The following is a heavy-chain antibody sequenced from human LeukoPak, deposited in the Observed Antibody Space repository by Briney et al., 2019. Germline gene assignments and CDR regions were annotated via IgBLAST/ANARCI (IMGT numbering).Heavy chain of an antibody. CDR2: IHPSTGNP. J-gene: IGHJ4*02. CDR3: ARAFQSLGGLSLPDY. V-gene: IGHV7-4-1*02. CDR1: GYTFTNYA. Sequence: GASVTVSCKASGYTFTNYAMSWVRQAPGQGLELMGWIHPSTGNPTYAQGFTGRFVFSLDTSVSTTYLQISSLKAEDTAVYFCARAFQSLGGLSLPDYWGQGTLVSVSS. D-gene: IGHD3-16*02.